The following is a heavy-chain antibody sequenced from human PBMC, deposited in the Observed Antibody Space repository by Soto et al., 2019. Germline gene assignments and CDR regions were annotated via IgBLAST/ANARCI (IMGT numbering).Heavy chain of an antibody. J-gene: IGHJ4*02. CDR3: ASSYGSGYRAFDY. D-gene: IGHD3-10*01. Sequence: QVQLVQSGAEVKRPGSSVKVSCKASGDTFNFYSINWVRQAPGLGLEWMGRVNPIVSMSNYAHKFQGRVTMTADKSTSTAYMDLSSLRSEDTAIYYCASSYGSGYRAFDYWGQGALVTVSS. V-gene: IGHV1-69*02. CDR2: VNPIVSMS. CDR1: GDTFNFYS.